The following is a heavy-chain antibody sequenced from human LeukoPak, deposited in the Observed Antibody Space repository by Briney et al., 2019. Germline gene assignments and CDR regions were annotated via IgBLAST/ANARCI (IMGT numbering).Heavy chain of an antibody. CDR2: INIDGSST. D-gene: IGHD6-6*01. J-gene: IGHJ4*02. CDR3: ARGYSSSILDY. V-gene: IGHV3-74*01. Sequence: GGSLRLSCAASGFTFSSYAMSWVRQAPGKGLVWVSRINIDGSSTSYADSVKGRFTISRDNAKNTLYLQMNSLRAEDTAVYYCARGYSSSILDYWGQGTLVTVSS. CDR1: GFTFSSYA.